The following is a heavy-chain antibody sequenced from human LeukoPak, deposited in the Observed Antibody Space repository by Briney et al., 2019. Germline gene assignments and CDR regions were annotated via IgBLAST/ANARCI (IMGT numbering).Heavy chain of an antibody. CDR1: GYTFTSYG. CDR2: ISAYNGNT. CDR3: ARVARSDAFDI. Sequence: GASVKVSCKASGYTFTSYGISWVRQAPGQGLEWMGWISAYNGNTNYAQTLQGRVTITTDTSTSTAYMELRSLRSADTAVYYCARVARSDAFDIWGQGTMVTVSS. J-gene: IGHJ3*02. V-gene: IGHV1-18*01.